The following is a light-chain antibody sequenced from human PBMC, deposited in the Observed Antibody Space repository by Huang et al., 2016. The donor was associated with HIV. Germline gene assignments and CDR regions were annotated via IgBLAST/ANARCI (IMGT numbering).Light chain of an antibody. CDR3: QQHDNWPPIT. J-gene: IGKJ5*01. CDR1: QSVTNY. V-gene: IGKV3-11*01. CDR2: AVS. Sequence: EILLTQSPTTLSLSPGERATLSYRASQSVTNYLSWFQQRPGQAPRLVIHAVSHRATGIPARFSGSGSGTDFTLTNTSLEPEEFAIYYCQQHDNWPPITFGQGTRLEIK.